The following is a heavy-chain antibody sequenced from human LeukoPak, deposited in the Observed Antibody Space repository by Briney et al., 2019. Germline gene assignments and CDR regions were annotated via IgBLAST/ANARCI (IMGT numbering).Heavy chain of an antibody. Sequence: GGSLRLSCAASGFTFSSYGMSWVRQAPGKGLEWVSAISGSGGSTYYADSVKGRFTISRDNSKNTLYLQMNSLRAEDTAVYYCAKDGSGWYVPHFDYWGQGTLVTVSS. V-gene: IGHV3-23*01. CDR3: AKDGSGWYVPHFDY. D-gene: IGHD6-19*01. J-gene: IGHJ4*02. CDR1: GFTFSSYG. CDR2: ISGSGGST.